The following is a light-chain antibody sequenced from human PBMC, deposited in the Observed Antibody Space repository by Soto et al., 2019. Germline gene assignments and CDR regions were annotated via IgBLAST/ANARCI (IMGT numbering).Light chain of an antibody. Sequence: ETVLTQSPGTLSLSPGERATLSCRASQSVSSRYLAWYQQKPGQAPRLLIYGASSRATGIPDRFSGSGSGTEFTLTISRLEPKDFAVYYCQQDITSPPMYTVGQGTKLEIK. CDR1: QSVSSRY. J-gene: IGKJ2*01. CDR2: GAS. V-gene: IGKV3-20*01. CDR3: QQDITSPPMYT.